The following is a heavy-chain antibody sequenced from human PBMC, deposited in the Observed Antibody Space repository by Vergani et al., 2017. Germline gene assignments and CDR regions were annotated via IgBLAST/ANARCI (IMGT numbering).Heavy chain of an antibody. J-gene: IGHJ4*02. CDR2: IYWDDDK. D-gene: IGHD1-1*01. CDR1: GFSPSTSGVG. CDR3: AHSWNAGADY. Sequence: QITLKESGPTLVKPTQTLTLTCTFSGFSPSTSGVGVGWIRQPPGKALEWLAIIYWDDDKRYSPSLKSRLTITKDTSKNQVVLTMTNMDPVDTATYYCAHSWNAGADYWGQGTLVTVSS. V-gene: IGHV2-5*02.